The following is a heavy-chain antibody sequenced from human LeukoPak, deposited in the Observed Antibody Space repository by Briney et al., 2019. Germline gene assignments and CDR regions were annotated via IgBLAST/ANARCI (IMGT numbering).Heavy chain of an antibody. CDR3: AKGLYSSSSYFDY. D-gene: IGHD6-6*01. CDR1: GFTFSSYA. CDR2: ISGSGGST. Sequence: TGGSLRLSCAASGFTFSSYAMSWVRQAPGKGLEWVSAISGSGGSTYYADSVKGRFTISRDNSKNTLYLQMNSLRAEDTAVYYCAKGLYSSSSYFDYWGQGTLVTVSS. J-gene: IGHJ4*02. V-gene: IGHV3-23*01.